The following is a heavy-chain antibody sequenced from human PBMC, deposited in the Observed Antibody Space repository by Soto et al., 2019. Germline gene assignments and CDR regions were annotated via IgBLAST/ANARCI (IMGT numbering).Heavy chain of an antibody. Sequence: PGGSLRLSCAASGFTVSSNYMSWVRQAPGKGLEWVSVIYSGGSTYYADSVKGRFTISRDNSKNTLYLQMNSLRAEDTAVYYCARLGFGLRFYYYGMDVWGQGTTVTVSS. CDR2: IYSGGST. V-gene: IGHV3-53*01. J-gene: IGHJ6*02. CDR1: GFTVSSNY. CDR3: ARLGFGLRFYYYGMDV. D-gene: IGHD3-3*01.